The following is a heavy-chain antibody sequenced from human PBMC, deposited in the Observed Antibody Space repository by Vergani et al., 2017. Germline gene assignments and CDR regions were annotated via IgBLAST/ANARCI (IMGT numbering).Heavy chain of an antibody. CDR1: GGTFSSYA. CDR3: ARDRGSVIRFGDYMDV. V-gene: IGHV1-69*12. Sequence: QVQLVQSGAEVKKPGSSVKVSCKASGGTFSSYAISWVRQAPGQGLEWMGGIIPIFGTANYAQKFQGRVTITADESTSPAYMELSSLRSEDTAVYYCARDRGSVIRFGDYMDVWGKGTTVTVSS. CDR2: IIPIFGTA. D-gene: IGHD3-10*01. J-gene: IGHJ6*03.